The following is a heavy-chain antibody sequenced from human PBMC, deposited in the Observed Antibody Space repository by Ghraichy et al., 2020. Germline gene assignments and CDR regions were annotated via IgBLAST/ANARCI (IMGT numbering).Heavy chain of an antibody. CDR1: GFIFSSYL. Sequence: GGSLRLSCAASGFIFSSYLMSWVRQAPGKGLEWVANIVKNGGATYPVDSVRGRFTISRDNAKQSLYLQMRNVRFEDTAIYYCAGDDYSAGFFDYWGQGALVNVSS. CDR3: AGDDYSAGFFDY. D-gene: IGHD4-11*01. CDR2: IVKNGGAT. V-gene: IGHV3-7*03. J-gene: IGHJ4*02.